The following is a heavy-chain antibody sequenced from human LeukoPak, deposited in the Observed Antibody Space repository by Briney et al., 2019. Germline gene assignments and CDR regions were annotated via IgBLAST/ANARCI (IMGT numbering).Heavy chain of an antibody. Sequence: SETLSLTCTVSGGSISSSSYYWGGIRQPPGKGLEWIGSIYYSGSTYYNPSLKSRFTISVDTSKNQFSMKLSSVTAADTAVYYCARHPRQYSSSWYWAYWGQGTLVTVS. CDR3: ARHPRQYSSSWYWAY. CDR2: IYYSGST. V-gene: IGHV4-39*01. J-gene: IGHJ4*02. D-gene: IGHD6-13*01. CDR1: GGSISSSSYY.